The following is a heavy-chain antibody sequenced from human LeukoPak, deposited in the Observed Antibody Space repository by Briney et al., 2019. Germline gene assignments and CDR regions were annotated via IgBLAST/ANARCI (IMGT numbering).Heavy chain of an antibody. CDR1: GGSFSRFY. V-gene: IGHV4-34*01. CDR2: IDHRGDT. D-gene: IGHD4-11*01. J-gene: IGHJ4*02. Sequence: SETLSLTCAVYGGSFSRFYWSWIRQSPGKGLEWIAEIDHRGDTNYNPSVKSRVTVSVDTSKNQFSLKLSSVTAADTAVYYCARQSQYHPHFDYWGQGTLVTVSS. CDR3: ARQSQYHPHFDY.